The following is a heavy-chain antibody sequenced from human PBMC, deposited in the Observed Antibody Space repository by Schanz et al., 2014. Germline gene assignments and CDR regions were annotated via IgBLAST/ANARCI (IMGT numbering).Heavy chain of an antibody. J-gene: IGHJ5*02. V-gene: IGHV1-2*04. CDR3: ARECDYGDYVPPITFWFDP. D-gene: IGHD4-17*01. CDR2: INPNSGTT. Sequence: QVQLVQSGAEVKKPGASVKVSCKASGYTFTGYYMHWVRQAPGQGLEWMGWINPNSGTTNYAQKFQGWVTMTRDTSISTAYMELSRLKSDDTAVYYCARECDYGDYVPPITFWFDPWGQGTQVTVSS. CDR1: GYTFTGYY.